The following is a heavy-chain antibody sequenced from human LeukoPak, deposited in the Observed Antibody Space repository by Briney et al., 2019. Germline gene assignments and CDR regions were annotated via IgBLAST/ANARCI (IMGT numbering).Heavy chain of an antibody. J-gene: IGHJ6*03. CDR2: INHSGSN. Sequence: PSETLSLTCAVYGGSFSGYYWSWLRQPPGKGLEWVGEINHSGSNNSNTSLNSRITISVDTAENQFSLKLSSVTAAYTAVYFCASLRSGYYRKNYYYDSMDVGGKGTTVTVS. CDR1: GGSFSGYY. CDR3: ASLRSGYYRKNYYYDSMDV. D-gene: IGHD3-3*01. V-gene: IGHV4-34*01.